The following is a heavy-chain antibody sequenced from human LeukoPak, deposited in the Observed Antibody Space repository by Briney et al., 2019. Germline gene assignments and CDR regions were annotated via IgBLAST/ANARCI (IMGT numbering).Heavy chain of an antibody. D-gene: IGHD3-3*01. J-gene: IGHJ4*02. CDR2: IYYSGST. V-gene: IGHV4-59*01. Sequence: SEALSLTCTVSGGSISSYYWSWIRQPPGKGLEWIGYIYYSGSTNYNPSLKSRVTISVDTSKNQFSLKLSSVTAADTAVYYCARGYDSTFDYWGQGTLVTVSS. CDR3: ARGYDSTFDY. CDR1: GGSISSYY.